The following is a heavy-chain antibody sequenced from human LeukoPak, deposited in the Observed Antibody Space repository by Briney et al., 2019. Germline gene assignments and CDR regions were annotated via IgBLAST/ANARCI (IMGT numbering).Heavy chain of an antibody. CDR1: GFSLSTSGVG. J-gene: IGHJ6*03. D-gene: IGHD2/OR15-2a*01. Sequence: ESGPPLVKPTQTLTLTCTFSGFSLSTSGVGVGWIRQPPGKALEWLALIYWNDDKRYSPSLKSRLTITKDTSKNQVVLTMTNMDPVDTATYYCAHTNMARDYMDVWGKGTTVTVSS. CDR3: AHTNMARDYMDV. CDR2: IYWNDDK. V-gene: IGHV2-5*01.